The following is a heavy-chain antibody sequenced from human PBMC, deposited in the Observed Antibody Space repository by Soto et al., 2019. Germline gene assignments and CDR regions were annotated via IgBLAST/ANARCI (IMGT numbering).Heavy chain of an antibody. V-gene: IGHV4-4*02. D-gene: IGHD2-2*01. CDR1: SGSISSSNW. J-gene: IGHJ4*02. Sequence: QVQLQESGPGLVKPSGTLSLTCAVSSGSISSSNWWSWVRQPPGKGLECIGEIYHSGSTNYNPSLKSRVTISVDKSKNPFSLKLSSVTAAHTAVYYCARVGIVVVPAVYGYFDYWGQGTLVTVSS. CDR3: ARVGIVVVPAVYGYFDY. CDR2: IYHSGST.